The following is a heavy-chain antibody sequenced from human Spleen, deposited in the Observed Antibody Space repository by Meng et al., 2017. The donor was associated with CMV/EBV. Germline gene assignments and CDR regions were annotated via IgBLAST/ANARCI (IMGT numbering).Heavy chain of an antibody. CDR1: FSSYA. Sequence: FSSYAMSWVRRATGKGLEWVSAISGSGGSTYYADSVKGRFTISRDNSKNTLYLQMNSLRAEDTAVYYCAKLGIRDYDSSGYSKPAFDYWGQGTLVTVSS. J-gene: IGHJ4*02. D-gene: IGHD3-22*01. V-gene: IGHV3-23*01. CDR2: ISGSGGST. CDR3: AKLGIRDYDSSGYSKPAFDY.